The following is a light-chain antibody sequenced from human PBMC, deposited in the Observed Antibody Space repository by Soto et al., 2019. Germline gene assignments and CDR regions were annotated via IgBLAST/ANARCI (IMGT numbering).Light chain of an antibody. CDR2: EVS. CDR3: SSYTSSSDVV. J-gene: IGLJ2*01. CDR1: SSDVGGYNY. V-gene: IGLV2-14*01. Sequence: QSALTQPASVSGSPVPSITISCTGTSSDVGGYNYVSWYQQHTGKAPKLMIYEVSNRPSGVSNRFSGSKSGNTAFLTISGLQSEDEADYYCSSYTSSSDVVFGGGTKLTVL.